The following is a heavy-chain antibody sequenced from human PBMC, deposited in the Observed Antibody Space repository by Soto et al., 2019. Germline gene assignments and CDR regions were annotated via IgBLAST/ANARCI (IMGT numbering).Heavy chain of an antibody. Sequence: QVQLQESGPGLVKSSETLSLTCSVSVDSSSTYYWGWIRQPPGKGLEWIGYINYSGRSNNNPSLKSRLRIAVDASKNHGSLKLTSVTAADTAVYYCARAYCADSVSCNWFDPWGQGTLVVVSS. J-gene: IGHJ5*02. V-gene: IGHV4-59*01. CDR2: INYSGRS. CDR3: ARAYCADSVSCNWFDP. D-gene: IGHD2-8*02. CDR1: VDSSSTYY.